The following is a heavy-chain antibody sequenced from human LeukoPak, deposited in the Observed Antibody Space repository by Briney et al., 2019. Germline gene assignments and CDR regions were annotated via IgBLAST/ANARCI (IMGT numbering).Heavy chain of an antibody. Sequence: GGSLRLSWAASGFTFSSYDMLWVRDATGKGREWGSAIGTAGDTYYPGSVNGRFTISRENAKNSLYLQMNSLRAGDTAVYYCARALRYDSSSPTDAFDIWGQGTMVTVSS. CDR2: IGTAGDT. CDR3: ARALRYDSSSPTDAFDI. D-gene: IGHD3-22*01. V-gene: IGHV3-13*01. CDR1: GFTFSSYD. J-gene: IGHJ3*02.